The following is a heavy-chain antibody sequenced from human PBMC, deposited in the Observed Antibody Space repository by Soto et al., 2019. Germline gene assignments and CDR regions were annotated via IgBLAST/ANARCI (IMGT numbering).Heavy chain of an antibody. CDR2: TYPSGST. Sequence: SETLSLTCVVSGYSISGNYLWGWVRQPPGKGLEWIGSTYPSGSTYYNPSLKSRVTISVDTSKNEFSLELTSVTAADTAVYFWARLPPVLYFDSWGQGAPVTVSS. V-gene: IGHV4-38-2*01. CDR3: ARLPPVLYFDS. J-gene: IGHJ4*02. CDR1: GYSISGNYL.